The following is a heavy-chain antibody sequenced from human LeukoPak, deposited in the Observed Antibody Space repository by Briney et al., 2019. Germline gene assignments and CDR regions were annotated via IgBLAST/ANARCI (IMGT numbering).Heavy chain of an antibody. CDR2: INPNSGGT. CDR1: GYTFTCYY. D-gene: IGHD1-26*01. CDR3: ARSRSGSYWVSFDY. V-gene: IGHV1-2*02. Sequence: ASVKVSCKASGYTFTCYYMHWVRQAPGQGLEWMGWINPNSGGTNYAQKFQGRVTMTRDTSISTAYMELSRLRSDDTAVYYCARSRSGSYWVSFDYWGQGTLVTVSS. J-gene: IGHJ4*02.